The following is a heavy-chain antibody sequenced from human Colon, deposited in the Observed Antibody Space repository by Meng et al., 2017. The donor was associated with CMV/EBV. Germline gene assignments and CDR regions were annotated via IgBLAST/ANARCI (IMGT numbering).Heavy chain of an antibody. Sequence: GRWVHAGASGKQPGASVRVSCMSYGYTFSGYYVHWVRQAPGQGLEWMGWINPKSGDTKYAQKFQDRVTMTRDTSIGTAYMDLSRLTSDDTALYYCARGVVGGYNFGFPVAYYCDYWGQGTLVTVSS. V-gene: IGHV1-2*02. J-gene: IGHJ4*02. D-gene: IGHD1-1*01. CDR1: GYTFSGYY. CDR2: INPKSGDT. CDR3: ARGVVGGYNFGFPVAYYCDY.